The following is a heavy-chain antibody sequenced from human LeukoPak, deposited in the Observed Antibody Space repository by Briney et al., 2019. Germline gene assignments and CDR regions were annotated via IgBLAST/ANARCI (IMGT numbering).Heavy chain of an antibody. V-gene: IGHV3-23*01. D-gene: IGHD5-12*01. J-gene: IGHJ4*02. CDR1: GFSLSNYI. CDR3: AKHRGSSGADARPAEY. Sequence: GGSLRLSCVASGFSLSNYIMSWVRQAPGKGLEWVSTVSSSGSYTYYADSVKGRFTISRDNSKNTVYLEVNSLRAEDTAVYYRAKHRGSSGADARPAEYWGQGTLVTVSS. CDR2: VSSSGSYT.